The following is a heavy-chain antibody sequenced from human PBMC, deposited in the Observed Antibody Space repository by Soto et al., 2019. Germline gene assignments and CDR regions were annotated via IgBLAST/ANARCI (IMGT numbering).Heavy chain of an antibody. J-gene: IGHJ6*02. Sequence: QVQLVESGGGVVQPGRSLRLSCAASGFTFSSYGMHWVRQAPGKGLEWVAVIWYDGSNKYYADSVKGRFTISRDNSKNTRYLQMNSLRAEDTAVYYCARDEQAECLSYGMDVWGQGTTVTVSS. CDR1: GFTFSSYG. D-gene: IGHD3-3*01. CDR2: IWYDGSNK. CDR3: ARDEQAECLSYGMDV. V-gene: IGHV3-33*01.